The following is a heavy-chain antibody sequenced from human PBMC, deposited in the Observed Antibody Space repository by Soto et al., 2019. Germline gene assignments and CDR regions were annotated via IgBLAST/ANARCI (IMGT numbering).Heavy chain of an antibody. CDR3: ARAPDYGDYFDY. V-gene: IGHV1-69*13. J-gene: IGHJ4*02. CDR2: IIPIFGTA. D-gene: IGHD4-17*01. Sequence: GASVKVSCKASGGTFSIYAISWVRQAPGQGLEWMGGIIPIFGTANYAQKFQGRVTITADESTSTAYMELSSLRSEDTAVYYCARAPDYGDYFDYWGQGTLVTVSS. CDR1: GGTFSIYA.